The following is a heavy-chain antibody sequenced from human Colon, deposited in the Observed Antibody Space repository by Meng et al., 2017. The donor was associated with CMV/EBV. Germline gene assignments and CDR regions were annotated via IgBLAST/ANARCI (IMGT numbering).Heavy chain of an antibody. CDR2: INPNMGGT. Sequence: ASVKVSCKTSAYTFTGYKIHWVRQAPGQGLEWMGWINPNMGGTTYAQKFQGRVTVTRDTSISTAYMELNSLRSDDTAVYYCARAGDDYFDLWGQGTLVTVSS. V-gene: IGHV1-2*02. CDR1: AYTFTGYK. CDR3: ARAGDDYFDL. J-gene: IGHJ4*02. D-gene: IGHD5-24*01.